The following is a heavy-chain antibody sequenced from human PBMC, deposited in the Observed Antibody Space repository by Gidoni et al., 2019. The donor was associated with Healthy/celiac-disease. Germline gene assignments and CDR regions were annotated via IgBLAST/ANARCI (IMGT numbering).Heavy chain of an antibody. V-gene: IGHV4-59*08. J-gene: IGHJ4*02. CDR2: IYYSGST. CDR3: ARREGGSGWYYFDY. Sequence: QVQLQESGPGLVNPSETLSLPCPVSGASISSYYWSWVRQPPGKGLEWIGYIYYSGSTNYNPSLKSRVTISVDTSKNQFSLNLSSVTAADTAVYYCARREGGSGWYYFDYWGQRTLVTVSS. D-gene: IGHD6-19*01. CDR1: GASISSYY.